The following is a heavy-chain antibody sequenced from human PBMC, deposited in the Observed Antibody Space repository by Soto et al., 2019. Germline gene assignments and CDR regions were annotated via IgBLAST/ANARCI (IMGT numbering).Heavy chain of an antibody. V-gene: IGHV4-31*03. D-gene: IGHD6-19*01. CDR1: GGSISSGGYY. CDR3: ARDWGSSGWPN. CDR2: IYYSGST. Sequence: SETLSLTCTVSGGSISSGGYYWSWIRQHPGKGLEWIGYIYYSGSTYYNPSLKSRVTISVDTSKNQFSLKLTSVTAADTAVYYCARDWGSSGWPNWGQGVLVTVSS. J-gene: IGHJ4*02.